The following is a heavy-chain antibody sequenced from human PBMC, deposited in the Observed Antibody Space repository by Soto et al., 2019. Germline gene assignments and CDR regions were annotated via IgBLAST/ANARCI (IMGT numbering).Heavy chain of an antibody. CDR2: IVVGSGNT. J-gene: IGHJ4*02. CDR3: AAGEGTTGFDY. Sequence: ASVKVSCKASGFTFTSSAVQWVRQARGQRLEWIGWIVVGSGNTNYAQKFQERVTITRDMSTSTAYMELSSLRSGDTAVYYCAAGEGTTGFDYWGQGTLVTVSS. D-gene: IGHD4-4*01. CDR1: GFTFTSSA. V-gene: IGHV1-58*01.